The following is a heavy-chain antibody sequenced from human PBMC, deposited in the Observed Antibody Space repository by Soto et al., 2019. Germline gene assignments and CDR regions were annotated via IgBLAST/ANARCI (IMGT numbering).Heavy chain of an antibody. V-gene: IGHV2-5*02. CDR1: GFSLSTSGVG. CDR3: AHRRSGVSQWNYGDFDY. CDR2: IYWDDDK. Sequence: SGPTLVNPTQTLTLTCTFSGFSLSTSGVGVGWIRQPPGKALEWLVFIYWDDDKRYSPSLRSRLAITKDTSQNQVVLTMTNVDPMDTATYFCAHRRSGVSQWNYGDFDYWGQGTLVTVSS. D-gene: IGHD1-7*01. J-gene: IGHJ4*02.